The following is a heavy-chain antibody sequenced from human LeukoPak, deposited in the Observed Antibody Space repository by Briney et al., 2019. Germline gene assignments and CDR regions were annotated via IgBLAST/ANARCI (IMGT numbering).Heavy chain of an antibody. CDR3: ARLPEDGYDPDPRL. D-gene: IGHD5-12*01. CDR1: GGSFSGFY. Sequence: SETLSLTCAVYGGSFSGFYWSWIRQPPGKGLEWIGEISHRGSTTYSPSLKSRVTISVDTSNNHFSLKLSSVTAADTSVYFCARLPEDGYDPDPRLWGQGTLVTVSS. CDR2: ISHRGST. V-gene: IGHV4-34*01. J-gene: IGHJ4*02.